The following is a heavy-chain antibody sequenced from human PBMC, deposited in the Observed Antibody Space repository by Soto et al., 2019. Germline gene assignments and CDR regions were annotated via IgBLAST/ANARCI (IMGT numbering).Heavy chain of an antibody. CDR1: GFTSSSNF. CDR2: ISFDGSKK. CDR3: ARGVFYYSGSSGYSPDY. J-gene: IGHJ4*02. D-gene: IGHD3-22*01. V-gene: IGHV3-30-3*01. Sequence: LRLSCEGSGFTSSSNFMHWVRQAPGKGLEWVALISFDGSKKNYADSVKGRFTISRDISKNMMYLQMNSLRPEDTAVYYCARGVFYYSGSSGYSPDYWGQGTLVTVSS.